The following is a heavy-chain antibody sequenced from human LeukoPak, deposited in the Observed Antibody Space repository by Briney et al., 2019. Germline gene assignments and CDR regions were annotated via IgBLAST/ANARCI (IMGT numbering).Heavy chain of an antibody. Sequence: GGSLRLSCAASGFTFSSYGMSWVRQAPGKGLEWVSAISGSGGSTYYADSVKGRFTISRDNAKNTLYLQMNSLRAEDTAVYYCARGGVPGAFDIWGQGTMVTVSS. J-gene: IGHJ3*02. D-gene: IGHD2-8*01. CDR3: ARGGVPGAFDI. CDR2: ISGSGGST. V-gene: IGHV3-23*01. CDR1: GFTFSSYG.